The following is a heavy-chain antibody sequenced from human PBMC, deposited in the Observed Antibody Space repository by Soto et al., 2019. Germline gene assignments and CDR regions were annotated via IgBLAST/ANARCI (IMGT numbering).Heavy chain of an antibody. CDR1: GGTFSSYA. CDR3: ARGGYSYGYDYYYYGMDV. J-gene: IGHJ6*02. Sequence: SVKVSCKASGGTFSSYAISWVRQAPGQRLERMGEIIPIFGTANYAQKFQGTVTITADESTSTSYMELSSLRSEDTAVYYCARGGYSYGYDYYYYGMDVWGQGTTVTVSS. D-gene: IGHD5-18*01. V-gene: IGHV1-69*13. CDR2: IIPIFGTA.